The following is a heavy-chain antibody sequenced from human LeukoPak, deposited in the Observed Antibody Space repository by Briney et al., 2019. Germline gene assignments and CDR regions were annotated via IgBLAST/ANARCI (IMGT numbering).Heavy chain of an antibody. CDR2: IYSGGST. Sequence: GGSLRLSCAASGFTVSSNYMSWVRQAPGKGLEWVSVIYSGGSTYYADSVKGRFTISRDNSENTLYLQMNSLRAEDTAVYYCARDRGPSSYYGMDVWGQGTTVTVSS. CDR1: GFTVSSNY. V-gene: IGHV3-66*01. J-gene: IGHJ6*02. D-gene: IGHD3-10*01. CDR3: ARDRGPSSYYGMDV.